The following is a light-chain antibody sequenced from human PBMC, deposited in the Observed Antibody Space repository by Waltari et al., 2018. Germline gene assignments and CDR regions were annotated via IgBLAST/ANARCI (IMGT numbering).Light chain of an antibody. CDR3: QQYNNWPPYI. CDR1: QSVSTN. J-gene: IGKJ2*01. V-gene: IGKV3-15*01. Sequence: ETVMTQSPSTLSLSPGDRATLSCRASQSVSTNLAWYQKKPGQAPRLLIYGASIRATGIPARFSGRGAGTEFTLTISSLQSEEFAVYYCQQYNNWPPYIFGQGSQLEI. CDR2: GAS.